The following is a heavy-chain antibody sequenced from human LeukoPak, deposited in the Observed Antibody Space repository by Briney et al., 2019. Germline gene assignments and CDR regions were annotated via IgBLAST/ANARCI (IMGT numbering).Heavy chain of an antibody. CDR3: TRGLSSTSN. CDR2: INGDGSST. J-gene: IGHJ4*02. CDR1: GFTFSSYA. V-gene: IGHV3-74*01. D-gene: IGHD2-2*01. Sequence: GGSLRLSCAASGFTFSSYAMSWVRQAPGKGLVWVSRINGDGSSTNYADSVRGRFTISRDNAKNTLYLQMNSLRAEDTAVYYCTRGLSSTSNWGQGTLVTVSS.